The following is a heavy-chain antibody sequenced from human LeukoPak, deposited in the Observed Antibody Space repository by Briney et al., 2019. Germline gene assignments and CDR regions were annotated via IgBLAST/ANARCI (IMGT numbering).Heavy chain of an antibody. D-gene: IGHD2-2*01. Sequence: SETLSLTCAVYGGSFSGYYWSWIRQPPGKGLEWIGEINHSGSTNYNPSLKSRVTISVDTSKNQFSLKLSSVTAADTAVYYCARALDCSSTSCYLGNWFDPWGQGTLVTVSS. CDR3: ARALDCSSTSCYLGNWFDP. CDR2: INHSGST. CDR1: GGSFSGYY. V-gene: IGHV4-34*01. J-gene: IGHJ5*02.